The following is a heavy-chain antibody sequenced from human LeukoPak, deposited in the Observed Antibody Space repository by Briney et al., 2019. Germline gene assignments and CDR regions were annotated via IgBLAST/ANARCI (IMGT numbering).Heavy chain of an antibody. D-gene: IGHD1-26*01. CDR1: GFTFSSYS. CDR3: AKQEGWELGDYYFDY. CDR2: LGNDGDT. V-gene: IGHV3-23*01. J-gene: IGHJ4*02. Sequence: SGGSLRLSCAASGFTFSSYSMNWVRQAPGKGLEWVSTLGNDGDTYYADSVKGRFTISRDNSRNTMYLQTNSLRAEDTALYYCAKQEGWELGDYYFDYWGQGTLVTVSS.